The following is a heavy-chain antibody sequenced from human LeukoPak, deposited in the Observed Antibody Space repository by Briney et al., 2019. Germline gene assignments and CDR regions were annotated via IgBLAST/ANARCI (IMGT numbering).Heavy chain of an antibody. D-gene: IGHD3-10*01. CDR3: ARHVRRGHTGPWFGEPIDAFDI. V-gene: IGHV4-39*01. J-gene: IGHJ3*02. CDR1: GGSITSDAYY. Sequence: PSETLSLTCTVSGGSITSDAYYWGWIRQPPGKGLEWIASVHYSGATYYNPSLKSRVTISVDTSKNHFSLKLSSVTAADTAVYYCARHVRRGHTGPWFGEPIDAFDIWGQGTMVTVSS. CDR2: VHYSGAT.